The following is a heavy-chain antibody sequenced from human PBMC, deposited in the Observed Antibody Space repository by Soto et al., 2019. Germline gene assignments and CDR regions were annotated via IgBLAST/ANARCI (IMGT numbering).Heavy chain of an antibody. CDR2: TNGDGSRK. Sequence: GGSLRLSCAVSGFSISSFYMSWVRQGPGKGLEWVADTNGDGSRKHYLDSVKGRFTISGDSAKNLVFLQMSNLRAEDTAIYYCVRDSNRRSDSWGQGTLVTVSS. CDR1: GFSISSFY. CDR3: VRDSNRRSDS. V-gene: IGHV3-7*04. J-gene: IGHJ4*02.